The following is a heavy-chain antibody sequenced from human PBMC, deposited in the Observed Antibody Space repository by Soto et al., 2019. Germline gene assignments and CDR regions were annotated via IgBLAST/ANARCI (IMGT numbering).Heavy chain of an antibody. J-gene: IGHJ4*02. V-gene: IGHV4-31*03. CDR1: GHSISSGGYY. CDR2: IYYSGST. D-gene: IGHD5-12*01. CDR3: ARIVDILNLHHYFYAF. Sequence: SETLSLTRTVSGHSISSGGYYWSWIRQHPGKGLEWIGYIYYSGSTYYNPSLKSRVTISVDTSKTQFSLKLSTVTAADTAVYYCARIVDILNLHHYFYAFWGQGTLDTGSS.